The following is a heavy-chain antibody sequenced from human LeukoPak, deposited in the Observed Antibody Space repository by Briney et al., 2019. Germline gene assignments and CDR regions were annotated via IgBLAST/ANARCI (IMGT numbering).Heavy chain of an antibody. CDR2: INHNGST. D-gene: IGHD6-13*01. CDR1: GGSFSGYY. J-gene: IGHJ4*02. CDR3: ARGRSRPTRYYFDY. V-gene: IGHV4-34*01. Sequence: SETLSLTCAVYGGSFSGYYWSWIRKPPGKGLEWIGEINHNGSTNYNPSLKSRLTTSVDTSKNQSSLKLSSVTAADTAVYYWARGRSRPTRYYFDYWGQGTLVTVSS.